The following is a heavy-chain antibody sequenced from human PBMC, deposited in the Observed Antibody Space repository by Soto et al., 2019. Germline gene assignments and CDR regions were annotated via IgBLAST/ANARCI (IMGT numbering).Heavy chain of an antibody. CDR1: GFTFSNSW. J-gene: IGHJ3*02. CDR3: TTDYSPYGVGFYSRIDAFDI. V-gene: IGHV3-15*07. Sequence: GGSLRLSCAASGFTFSNSWMNWVRQAPGKGLEWVGRIKSKTDGGTTDYAAPVKGRFTISRDDSKNTLYLQMNSLKTEDTAVYYCTTDYSPYGVGFYSRIDAFDIWGQGTMVTVSS. D-gene: IGHD4-17*01. CDR2: IKSKTDGGTT.